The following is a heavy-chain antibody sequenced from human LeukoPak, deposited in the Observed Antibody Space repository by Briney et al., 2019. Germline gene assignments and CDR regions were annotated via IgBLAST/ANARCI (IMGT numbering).Heavy chain of an antibody. CDR3: AGRRSSGWYAY. Sequence: GGSLRLSCAASGFSFSTQRMHWVRQAPGKGLEWVSVIYDSGTTYYADSVKGRFLIFRDTSKNTVDLQMNSLRVEDTAVYYCAGRRSSGWYAYRGQGTLVTVSS. J-gene: IGHJ4*02. D-gene: IGHD6-19*01. CDR1: GFSFSTQR. CDR2: IYDSGTT. V-gene: IGHV3-53*01.